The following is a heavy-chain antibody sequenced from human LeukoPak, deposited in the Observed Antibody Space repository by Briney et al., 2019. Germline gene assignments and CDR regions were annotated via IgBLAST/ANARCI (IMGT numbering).Heavy chain of an antibody. CDR3: ARDSSSWYGYYYYYYMDV. D-gene: IGHD6-13*01. J-gene: IGHJ6*03. CDR1: GGSISTSSYY. V-gene: IGHV4-39*07. CDR2: IYYSGST. Sequence: SETLSLTCTVSGGSISTSSYYWGWIRQPPGKGLECIGNIYYSGSTYYNPSLKSRVTISVDTSKNQFSLKLSSVTAADTAVYYCARDSSSWYGYYYYYYMDVWGKGTTVTISS.